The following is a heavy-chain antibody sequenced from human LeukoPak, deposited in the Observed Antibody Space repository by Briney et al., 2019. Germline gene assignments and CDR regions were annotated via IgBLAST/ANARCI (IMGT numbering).Heavy chain of an antibody. V-gene: IGHV4-59*01. CDR2: IYYSGST. D-gene: IGHD3-10*01. CDR1: GGSISSYY. CDR3: ARGSPYGRNWFDP. Sequence: PSETLSLTCTVSGGSISSYYWSWIRQPPGKGLGWSGYIYYSGSTNYNPSLKSRVTISVDKSKNQFSLKLGSVAAADTAVYYCARGSPYGRNWFDPWGQGTLVTVSS. J-gene: IGHJ5*02.